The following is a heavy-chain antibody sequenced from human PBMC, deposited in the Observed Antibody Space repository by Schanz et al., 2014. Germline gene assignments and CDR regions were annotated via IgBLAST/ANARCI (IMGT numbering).Heavy chain of an antibody. CDR2: ISASGGST. CDR1: GFTISSYS. CDR3: AKDSTHIDIVLVPTAIDY. V-gene: IGHV3-23*04. Sequence: EVHLVESGGGLVKRGGSLRLSCAASGFTISSYSMNWVRQAPGKGLEWVSTISASGGSTYYADSVKGRFTISRDNSKNTLYLQMNTLRSEDTAVYYCAKDSTHIDIVLVPTAIDYWGQGTLVTVSS. J-gene: IGHJ4*02. D-gene: IGHD2-2*01.